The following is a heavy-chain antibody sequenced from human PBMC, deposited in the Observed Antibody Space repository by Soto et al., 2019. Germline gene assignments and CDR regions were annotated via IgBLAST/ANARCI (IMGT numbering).Heavy chain of an antibody. J-gene: IGHJ4*02. V-gene: IGHV4-34*01. CDR1: GGSFSGYY. Sequence: SETLSLTCAVYGGSFSGYYWGWIRQPPGKGLQWIGEINNSGTTNYNSSLESRVILSVDTSKNQTSLTLRSLTAADTAMYYCVRVDHYDSSGYYTNFDYWAQGPLVTVSS. D-gene: IGHD3-22*01. CDR2: INNSGTT. CDR3: VRVDHYDSSGYYTNFDY.